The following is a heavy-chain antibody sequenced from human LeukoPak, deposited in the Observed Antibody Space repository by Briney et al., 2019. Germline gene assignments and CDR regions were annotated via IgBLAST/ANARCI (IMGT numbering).Heavy chain of an antibody. V-gene: IGHV1-18*04. Sequence: ASVKVSCKASGYTFTSYGISWVRQAPGQGLEWVGWISAYNGNTNYAQKLQGRVTMTTDTSTSTAYMELRSLRSDDTAVYYCAREREGFGEFPFDYWGQGTLVTVSS. CDR1: GYTFTSYG. D-gene: IGHD3-10*01. CDR3: AREREGFGEFPFDY. CDR2: ISAYNGNT. J-gene: IGHJ4*02.